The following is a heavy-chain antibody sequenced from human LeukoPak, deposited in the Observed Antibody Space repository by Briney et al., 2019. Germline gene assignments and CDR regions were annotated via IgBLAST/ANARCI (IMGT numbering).Heavy chain of an antibody. V-gene: IGHV3-73*01. J-gene: IGHJ4*02. Sequence: GGSLRLSCAASGFTFSSYGMHWVRQASGKGLEWVGRIRSKADNYTTAYAASVKGRFTIFRDDSMNTAYLQMNSLKIEDTAVYYCTTSSLPDYWGQGTLVTVSS. CDR3: TTSSLPDY. CDR1: GFTFSSYG. D-gene: IGHD2-2*01. CDR2: IRSKADNYTT.